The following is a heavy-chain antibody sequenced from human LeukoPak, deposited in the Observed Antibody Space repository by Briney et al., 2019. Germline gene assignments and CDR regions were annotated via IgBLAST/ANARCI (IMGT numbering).Heavy chain of an antibody. CDR1: GFTFSSFA. D-gene: IGHD1-26*01. V-gene: IGHV3-23*01. J-gene: IGHJ4*02. Sequence: GSLRPSCAASGFTFSSFAMRWVRPATGEGLGWVSAISGSGGSTYYADSVKGRFTISRDNSKNTLYLQMNSLRAEDTAVYYCAKDLGSRWDFDAWGQGTLVTVSS. CDR3: AKDLGSRWDFDA. CDR2: ISGSGGST.